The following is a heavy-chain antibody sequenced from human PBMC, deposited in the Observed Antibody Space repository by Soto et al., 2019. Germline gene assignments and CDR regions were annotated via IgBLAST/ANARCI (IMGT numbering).Heavy chain of an antibody. D-gene: IGHD6-19*01. CDR1: GGTFSRYT. V-gene: IGHV1-69*01. CDR2: IIPRFGTR. Sequence: QVQLVQSGAEVKTPGSSVRVSCKASGGTFSRYTLNWVRQAPGQGLEWMGGIIPRFGTRNYAPTLQDRVTIIADESTHTAYMELNSLMSEDTAVYYCARGRVIYNSGRSELDQWGQGTLVTVSS. CDR3: ARGRVIYNSGRSELDQ. J-gene: IGHJ4*02.